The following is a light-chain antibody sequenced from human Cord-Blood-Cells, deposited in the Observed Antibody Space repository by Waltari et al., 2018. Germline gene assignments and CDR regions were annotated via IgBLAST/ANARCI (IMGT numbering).Light chain of an antibody. CDR2: DVS. J-gene: IGLJ3*02. CDR3: SSYTSSSTWV. V-gene: IGLV2-14*03. CDR1: SSDVGGYNY. Sequence: QSSLTQPASVSGSPGQSITISCTGTSSDVGGYNYVSWYQQPPGNAPKLMIYDVSHRPAGVSNRFSGSKAGNTAALTSSGLQAEDEADDYCSSYTSSSTWVFGGGTKLTVL.